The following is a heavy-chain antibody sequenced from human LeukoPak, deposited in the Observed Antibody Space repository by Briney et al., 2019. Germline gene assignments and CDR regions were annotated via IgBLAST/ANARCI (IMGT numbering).Heavy chain of an antibody. Sequence: GGSLRLSCAASGFPFSSYGIHWVRQAPGKGLEWVAVISYDGTNKYYADSVKGRFTISRDNSKNTLYLQMNSLRADDTAVYYCARDRLRDWGQGTLVTVSS. D-gene: IGHD4-17*01. CDR2: ISYDGTNK. CDR1: GFPFSSYG. CDR3: ARDRLRD. J-gene: IGHJ4*02. V-gene: IGHV3-30*03.